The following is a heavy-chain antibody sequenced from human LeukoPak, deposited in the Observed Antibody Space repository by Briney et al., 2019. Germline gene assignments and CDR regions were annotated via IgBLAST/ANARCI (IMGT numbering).Heavy chain of an antibody. J-gene: IGHJ4*02. D-gene: IGHD5-24*01. CDR2: IKQDGSKK. Sequence: GGSLRLSCVASGFPFSSYWMTWVRQASGKGLEWVANIKQDGSKKSYVDSVKGRFTISRDNAKNSLYLQMNSLRAEDTAIYYCTRVGYIDEGIDYWGQGTLVTVSS. CDR3: TRVGYIDEGIDY. CDR1: GFPFSSYW. V-gene: IGHV3-7*04.